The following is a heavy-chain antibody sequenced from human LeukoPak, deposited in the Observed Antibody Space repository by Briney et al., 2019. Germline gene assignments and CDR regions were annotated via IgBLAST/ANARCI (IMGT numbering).Heavy chain of an antibody. CDR2: ISSSSSYI. J-gene: IGHJ4*02. D-gene: IGHD6-13*01. Sequence: GGSLRLSCAASGFTFSSYSMNWVRQAPGKGLEWVSSISSSSSYIYYADSVKGRFTISRDNAKNSLYLQMNSLRAEGTAVYYCARLAAAGTLYYFDYWGQGTLVTVSS. CDR3: ARLAAAGTLYYFDY. CDR1: GFTFSSYS. V-gene: IGHV3-21*01.